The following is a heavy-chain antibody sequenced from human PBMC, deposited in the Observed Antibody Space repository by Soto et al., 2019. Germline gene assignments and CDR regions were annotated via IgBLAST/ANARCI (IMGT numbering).Heavy chain of an antibody. CDR3: ARSRGYSYVFFDY. V-gene: IGHV4-34*01. D-gene: IGHD5-18*01. CDR2: INHSGST. Sequence: PSETLSLTCAVYGGSFSGYYWSWIRQPPGKGLEWIGEINHSGSTNCNPSLKSRVTISVDTSKNQFSLKLSSVTAADTAVYYCARSRGYSYVFFDYWGQGTLVTVSS. J-gene: IGHJ4*02. CDR1: GGSFSGYY.